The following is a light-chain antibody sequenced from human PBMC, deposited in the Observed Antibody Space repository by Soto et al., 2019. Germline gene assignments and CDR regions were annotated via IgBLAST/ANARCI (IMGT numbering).Light chain of an antibody. J-gene: IGKJ2*01. CDR3: QQYHTYYT. CDR1: QSIGNW. V-gene: IGKV1-5*01. CDR2: DAS. Sequence: DIQMTQSPSTLSASVGDRVTITCRASQSIGNWLAWYQQKPGKAPKLLIYDASSLESGVPSRFSGSGSGTEFTLTISRLQPDDFATYYCQQYHTYYTFGQGTNLEIK.